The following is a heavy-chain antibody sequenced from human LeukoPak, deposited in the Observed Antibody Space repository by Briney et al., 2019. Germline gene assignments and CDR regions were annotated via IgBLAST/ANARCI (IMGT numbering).Heavy chain of an antibody. J-gene: IGHJ6*03. CDR1: GFTFDDYG. D-gene: IGHD5-18*01. CDR3: ARSYGYYYYYMDV. V-gene: IGHV3-20*04. Sequence: GGSLRLSCAASGFTFDDYGMSWVRHAPGKGLEWGSGINWSGGSTGYADSVKGRFTISRDNAKNSLYLQMNSLRAEDTALYYCARSYGYYYYYMDVWGKGTTVTVSS. CDR2: INWSGGST.